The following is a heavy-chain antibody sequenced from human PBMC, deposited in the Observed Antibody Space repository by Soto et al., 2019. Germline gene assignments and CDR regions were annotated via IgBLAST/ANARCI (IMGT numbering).Heavy chain of an antibody. J-gene: IGHJ6*02. Sequence: GGSLRLSCAARGFTFSSYGMHWVRQAPGKGLEWVAVIWYDGSNKYYADSVKGRFTISRGNSKNTLYLQMDSLRAEDTAVYYCARDSYNWNYLALYYYYYYGMDVWGQGTTVTVSS. CDR3: ARDSYNWNYLALYYYYYYGMDV. D-gene: IGHD1-7*01. V-gene: IGHV3-33*01. CDR1: GFTFSSYG. CDR2: IWYDGSNK.